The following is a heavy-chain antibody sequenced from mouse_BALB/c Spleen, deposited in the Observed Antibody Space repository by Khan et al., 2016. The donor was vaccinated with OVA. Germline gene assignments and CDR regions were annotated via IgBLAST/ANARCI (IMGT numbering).Heavy chain of an antibody. J-gene: IGHJ2*01. CDR2: INPTSGYT. V-gene: IGHV1-7*01. CDR3: TRDRIDY. CDR1: GYTFTTYW. Sequence: QVQLQQSGAELAKPGASVKMSCKASGYTFTTYWMHWVKQRPGQGLEWIGYINPTSGYTDYNEKFKDRATLSADRSSSTAYMQLSILTSEDSAGYYCTRDRIDYWGQGTTLTVSS.